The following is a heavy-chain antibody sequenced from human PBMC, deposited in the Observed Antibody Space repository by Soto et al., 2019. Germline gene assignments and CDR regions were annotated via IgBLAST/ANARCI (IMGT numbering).Heavy chain of an antibody. CDR2: INHSGST. J-gene: IGHJ1*01. CDR3: ARGRNYYGSGSYYTHQIQH. Sequence: SETLSLTCAVYGGSFSGYYWSWIRQPPGKGLEWIGEINHSGSTNYNPSLKSRVTISVDTSKNQFSLKLSSVTAADTAVYYCARGRNYYGSGSYYTHQIQHWDQGTLVTVSS. D-gene: IGHD3-10*01. V-gene: IGHV4-34*01. CDR1: GGSFSGYY.